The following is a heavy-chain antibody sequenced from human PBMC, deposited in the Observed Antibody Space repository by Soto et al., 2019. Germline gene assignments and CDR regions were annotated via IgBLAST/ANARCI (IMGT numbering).Heavy chain of an antibody. J-gene: IGHJ5*02. V-gene: IGHV1-2*04. Sequence: ASVKVSCKASGYTFTGYYMHWVRQAPGRGLEWMGWINPNSGGTNYAQKFQGWVTMTRDTSISTAYMELSRLRSDDTAVYYCARGLLLRFLEWSTFDPWGQGTLVTVSS. D-gene: IGHD3-3*01. CDR3: ARGLLLRFLEWSTFDP. CDR2: INPNSGGT. CDR1: GYTFTGYY.